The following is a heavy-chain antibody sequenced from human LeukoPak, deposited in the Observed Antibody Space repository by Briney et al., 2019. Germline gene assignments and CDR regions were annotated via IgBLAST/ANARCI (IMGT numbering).Heavy chain of an antibody. V-gene: IGHV3-7*01. D-gene: IGHD3-9*01. CDR1: GFTFSTYW. J-gene: IGHJ4*02. Sequence: PGGSLRLSCAASGFTFSTYWMSWVRQAPGKGLEWVANIKQDGSEKYFVDSVKGRFTISRDNAKNSLYLQMNSLRSEDTAVYYCARVTGTYYDILTGYYEFDNWGQGTLVTVSS. CDR2: IKQDGSEK. CDR3: ARVTGTYYDILTGYYEFDN.